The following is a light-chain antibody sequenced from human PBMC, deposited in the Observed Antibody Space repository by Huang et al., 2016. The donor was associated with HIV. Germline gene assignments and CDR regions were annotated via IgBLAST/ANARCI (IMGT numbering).Light chain of an antibody. Sequence: IVMTQTPLSLSVTPGQPATISCKSNQSLLHSDGKTYLYWYLQRPGQSPQLLIYDVSSRCSVVPGRFRGSGSGTDFTLKSSRVEAGDVEIYYCMQSTHLRTFGQGTKLEIK. CDR2: DVS. J-gene: IGKJ2*02. V-gene: IGKV2-29*02. CDR3: MQSTHLRT. CDR1: QSLLHSDGKTY.